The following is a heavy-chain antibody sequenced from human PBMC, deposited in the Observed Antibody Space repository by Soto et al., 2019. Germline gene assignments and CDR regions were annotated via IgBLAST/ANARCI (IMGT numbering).Heavy chain of an antibody. Sequence: SETLSLTCTVSGGSISSYYWSWIRQHPGKGLQRIGYISNSGSTNYNPSLKSRVTISVDTSKNQFSLKLSSVTAADTAVYYCARHLLLYYYDSSGYYLRDAFDIWGQGTMLTVSS. CDR3: ARHLLLYYYDSSGYYLRDAFDI. CDR2: ISNSGST. V-gene: IGHV4-59*08. J-gene: IGHJ3*02. D-gene: IGHD3-22*01. CDR1: GGSISSYY.